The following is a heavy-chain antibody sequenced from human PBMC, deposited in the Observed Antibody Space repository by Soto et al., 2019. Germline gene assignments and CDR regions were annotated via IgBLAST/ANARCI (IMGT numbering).Heavy chain of an antibody. CDR3: ARAHSPSYSRRYYYYYYYYMDV. CDR1: GGSFSGYY. Sequence: SETLSLTCAVYGGSFSGYYWSWIRQPPGKGLEWIGEINHSGSTNYNPSLKSRVTISVDTSKNQFSLKLSSVTAADTAVYYCARAHSPSYSRRYYYYYYYYMDVWGKGTTVTVSS. J-gene: IGHJ6*03. D-gene: IGHD6-13*01. V-gene: IGHV4-34*01. CDR2: INHSGST.